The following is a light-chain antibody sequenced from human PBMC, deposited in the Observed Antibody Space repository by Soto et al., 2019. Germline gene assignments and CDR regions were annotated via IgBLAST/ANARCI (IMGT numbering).Light chain of an antibody. V-gene: IGKV1-39*01. Sequence: DIQMTQSPSSLSAPVGDRVTITCRTSQSISRYLNWYQQKPGRAPKLLIYGASTLESGVPSRFSGSGSGTDFTLTISSLQPEDFAAYYCQQSYSFPITFGQGTRLEIK. J-gene: IGKJ5*01. CDR1: QSISRY. CDR2: GAS. CDR3: QQSYSFPIT.